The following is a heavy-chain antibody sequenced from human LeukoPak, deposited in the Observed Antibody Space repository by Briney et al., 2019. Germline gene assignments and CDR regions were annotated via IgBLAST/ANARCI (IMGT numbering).Heavy chain of an antibody. D-gene: IGHD2-15*01. J-gene: IGHJ4*02. CDR3: ARDRRQTLPD. CDR1: GFTFTNYW. CDR2: IKEDETEI. V-gene: IGHV3-7*01. Sequence: GGSLRLSCTASGFTFTNYWMSWVRQAPGKGLEWVANIKEDETEIRYLDSVKGRFTVSRDNAKNSLYLQMSSLRADDTALYYCARDRRQTLPDWGQGTLVTVSS.